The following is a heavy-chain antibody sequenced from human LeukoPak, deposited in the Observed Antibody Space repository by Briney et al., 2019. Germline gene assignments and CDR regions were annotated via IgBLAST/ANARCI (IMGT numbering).Heavy chain of an antibody. V-gene: IGHV3-30-3*01. Sequence: GGSLRLSCAASGFTFSIFAIHWVRQAPGKGLEWVAVISYDGNNKYYADSVKGRFTMSRDNSKNTLYLQMNSLRAEDTAVYYCARDHLYSSSWYGSVDYWGQGTLVTVSS. CDR2: ISYDGNNK. CDR1: GFTFSIFA. D-gene: IGHD6-13*01. CDR3: ARDHLYSSSWYGSVDY. J-gene: IGHJ4*02.